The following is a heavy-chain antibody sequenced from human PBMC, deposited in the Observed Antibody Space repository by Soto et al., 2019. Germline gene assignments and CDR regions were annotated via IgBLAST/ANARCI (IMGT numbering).Heavy chain of an antibody. Sequence: EVQLVESGGGLVQPGGSLRLSCAASGFTFSNYWMTWVRQAPGKALEWVANIKEDGSERNYVESVKGRFTISRDNAKNSLYLQLNSLRAEDTAVYYCARAWSENDSWGQGTLVIVSS. D-gene: IGHD2-15*01. CDR3: ARAWSENDS. V-gene: IGHV3-7*05. CDR1: GFTFSNYW. CDR2: IKEDGSER. J-gene: IGHJ4*02.